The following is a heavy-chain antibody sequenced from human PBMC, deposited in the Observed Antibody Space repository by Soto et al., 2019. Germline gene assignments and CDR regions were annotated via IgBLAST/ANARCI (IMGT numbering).Heavy chain of an antibody. Sequence: GGSLRLSCAASGFTFSNAWMNWVRQAPGKGLEWVGRIKSKTDGGTTDYAAPVKGRFTISRDDSKNTLYLQMNSLKTEDTAVYYCTTDFVRYCSGGSCYFYYYGMDVWGQGTTVTVSS. CDR1: GFTFSNAW. CDR3: TTDFVRYCSGGSCYFYYYGMDV. D-gene: IGHD2-15*01. V-gene: IGHV3-15*07. J-gene: IGHJ6*02. CDR2: IKSKTDGGTT.